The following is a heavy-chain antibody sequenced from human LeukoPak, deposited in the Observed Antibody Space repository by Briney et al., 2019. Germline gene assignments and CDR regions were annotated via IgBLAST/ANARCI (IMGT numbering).Heavy chain of an antibody. V-gene: IGHV4-4*07. J-gene: IGHJ4*02. CDR3: ASDEVYSSSWYYFVY. CDR1: GGSISSYY. CDR2: IYTSGST. Sequence: PSETLSLTCTVSGGSISSYYWSWIRQRAGKGLEWIGRIYTSGSTNYNPSLKSRVTMSVDTSKNQFSLKLSSVTAADTAVYYCASDEVYSSSWYYFVYWGQGTLVTVSS. D-gene: IGHD6-13*01.